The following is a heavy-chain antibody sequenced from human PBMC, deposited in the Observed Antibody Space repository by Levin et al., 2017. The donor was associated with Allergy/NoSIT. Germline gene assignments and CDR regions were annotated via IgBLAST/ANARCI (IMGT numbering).Heavy chain of an antibody. J-gene: IGHJ2*01. CDR3: GRREYSHGTWYFDR. CDR1: GFILSNHW. Sequence: GESLKISCAASGFILSNHWMHWVRQAPGKGLEWLSPLSIDGGTINYADSVKGRFTISRDSAKNTLYLQMNSLIAEDTAVYYCGRREYSHGTWYFDRWGRGILVSVSS. CDR2: LSIDGGTI. V-gene: IGHV3-74*01. D-gene: IGHD3-10*01.